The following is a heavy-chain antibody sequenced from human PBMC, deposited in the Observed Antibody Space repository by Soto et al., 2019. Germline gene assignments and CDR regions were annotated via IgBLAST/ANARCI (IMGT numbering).Heavy chain of an antibody. Sequence: QVQLVQSGAEVKKPGASVKVSCKASGYTFTGYYMHWVRQAPGQGLEWMGWINPNSGGTNYAQKFQGWVTMTRDTSISTAYMELSRLRSDDTAVYYCARDLRSGYCSSTCCPYYFDYWGQGTLVTVSS. J-gene: IGHJ4*02. CDR2: INPNSGGT. CDR3: ARDLRSGYCSSTCCPYYFDY. V-gene: IGHV1-2*04. CDR1: GYTFTGYY. D-gene: IGHD2-2*01.